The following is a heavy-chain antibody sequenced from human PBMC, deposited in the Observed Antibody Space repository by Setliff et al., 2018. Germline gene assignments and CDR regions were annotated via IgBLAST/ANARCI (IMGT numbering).Heavy chain of an antibody. Sequence: SVKVSCKASGGTFSSYAIGWVRQAPGQGLEWMGGIIPILGIANYAQKFQGRVTITADKSTSTAYMELSSLRSEDTAVYYCAGPGFGEIDHDAFDIWGQGTMVTVSS. CDR2: IIPILGIA. J-gene: IGHJ3*02. D-gene: IGHD3-10*01. V-gene: IGHV1-69*10. CDR3: AGPGFGEIDHDAFDI. CDR1: GGTFSSYA.